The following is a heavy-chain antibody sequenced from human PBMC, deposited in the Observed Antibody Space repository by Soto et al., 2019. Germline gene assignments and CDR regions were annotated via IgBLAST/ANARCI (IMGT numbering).Heavy chain of an antibody. V-gene: IGHV3-33*08. Sequence: QVQLVESGGGVVQPGGSLRLSCTTSGFTFNTYGMHWVRQAPGKGLEWVAIIWYDGSNKYYADSVKGRFNISRDNSKNTLYLQMNSLRAEDTALYYCARADCIGAYCYSWPFNYGVDVWGQGTTVTVSS. CDR1: GFTFNTYG. J-gene: IGHJ6*02. CDR3: ARADCIGAYCYSWPFNYGVDV. CDR2: IWYDGSNK. D-gene: IGHD2-15*01.